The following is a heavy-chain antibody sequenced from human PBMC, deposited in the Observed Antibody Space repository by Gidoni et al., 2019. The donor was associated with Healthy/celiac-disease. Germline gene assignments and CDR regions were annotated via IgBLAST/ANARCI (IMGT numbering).Heavy chain of an antibody. Sequence: EVQLVESGGGLVKPGGSLRLSCAASGFTFSSYSMNWVRKAPGKGLEWVSSISSSSSYIYYADSVKGRFTISRDNAKNSLYLQMNSLRAEDTAVYYCARERHSVSGSPFDYWGQGTLVTVSS. CDR3: ARERHSVSGSPFDY. J-gene: IGHJ4*02. CDR2: ISSSSSYI. D-gene: IGHD1-26*01. V-gene: IGHV3-21*01. CDR1: GFTFSSYS.